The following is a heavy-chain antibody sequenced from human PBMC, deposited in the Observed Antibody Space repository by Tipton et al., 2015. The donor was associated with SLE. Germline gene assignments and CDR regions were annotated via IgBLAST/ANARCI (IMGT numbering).Heavy chain of an antibody. CDR2: IYFTGST. D-gene: IGHD3-10*01. CDR3: ARTKTYYYGSGTLNYYGMDV. J-gene: IGHJ6*02. Sequence: TLSLTCTVSGGSISSSSYYWSWIRQPPGKGLEWIGYIYFTGSTNYNPSLKSRVTISVDMSKNQFSLKLSSVTAADTAVYYCARTKTYYYGSGTLNYYGMDVWGQGTTVTVSS. CDR1: GGSISSSSYY. V-gene: IGHV4-61*01.